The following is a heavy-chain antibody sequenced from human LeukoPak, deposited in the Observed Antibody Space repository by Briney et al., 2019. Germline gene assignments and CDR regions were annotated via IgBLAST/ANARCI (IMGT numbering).Heavy chain of an antibody. CDR2: ISSNGSHI. V-gene: IGHV3-21*01. Sequence: GGSLRLSCAASGFTFSSYSMNWVRQAPGKGLEWVSSISSNGSHILHADSVKGRFTISRDKAKNSLYLQMNSLRAEDTAVYYCAREGPINNGDLDDWGQGTLVTVSS. D-gene: IGHD1/OR15-1a*01. CDR1: GFTFSSYS. J-gene: IGHJ4*02. CDR3: AREGPINNGDLDD.